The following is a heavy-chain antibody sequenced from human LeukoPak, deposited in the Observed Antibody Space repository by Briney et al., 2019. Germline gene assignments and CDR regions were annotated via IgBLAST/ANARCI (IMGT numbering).Heavy chain of an antibody. CDR1: GFTFSSYA. CDR2: ISGSGGST. D-gene: IGHD2-15*01. V-gene: IGHV3-23*01. CDR3: AASPASRYCSGGSCYHSPTDY. J-gene: IGHJ4*02. Sequence: GGSLRLSCAASGFTFSSYAMSWVRQAPGKGLEWVSAISGSGGSTYYADSVKGRFTISRDNSKNTLYLQMNSLRAEDTAVYYCAASPASRYCSGGSCYHSPTDYWGQGTLVTVSS.